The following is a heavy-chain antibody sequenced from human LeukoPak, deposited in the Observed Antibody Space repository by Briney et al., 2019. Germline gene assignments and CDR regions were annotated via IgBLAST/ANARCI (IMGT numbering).Heavy chain of an antibody. Sequence: GGSLRLSCVASGFTFSHDWMSWVRQAPGKGLEWVASIKQDGSGEHYVDSVKGRFTISRDNAKNSLYLQMNSLRAEDTAVYYCARDHYNWTPDQGYKVFDYWGQGSLVTVSS. CDR2: IKQDGSGE. D-gene: IGHD1-20*01. CDR3: ARDHYNWTPDQGYKVFDY. CDR1: GFTFSHDW. J-gene: IGHJ4*02. V-gene: IGHV3-7*01.